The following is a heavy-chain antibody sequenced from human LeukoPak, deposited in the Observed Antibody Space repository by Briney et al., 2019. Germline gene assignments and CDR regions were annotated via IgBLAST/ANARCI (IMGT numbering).Heavy chain of an antibody. Sequence: GRSLRLSCAASGFTFSSYGMHWVRQAPGKGLEWVAVISYDGSNKYYADSVKGRFTISRDNSKNTLYLQMNSLRAEDTAVYYCAKDPAGRITGTTKYFDYWGQGTLVTVSS. J-gene: IGHJ4*02. D-gene: IGHD1-7*01. CDR1: GFTFSSYG. CDR2: ISYDGSNK. CDR3: AKDPAGRITGTTKYFDY. V-gene: IGHV3-30*18.